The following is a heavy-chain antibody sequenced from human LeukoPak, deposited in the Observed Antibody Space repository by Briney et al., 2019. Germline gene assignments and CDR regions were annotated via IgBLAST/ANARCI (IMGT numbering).Heavy chain of an antibody. V-gene: IGHV1-24*01. J-gene: IGHJ5*02. Sequence: ASVKVSCKVSGYTLTELSMHWVRQAPGKGLEWMGGFDPEDGETIYAQKFQGRVTMTEDTSTDTAYMELSSLRSEDTAVYYCATRLSRSNWFDPWGQGTLVTVPS. CDR3: ATRLSRSNWFDP. CDR1: GYTLTELS. D-gene: IGHD3-10*01. CDR2: FDPEDGET.